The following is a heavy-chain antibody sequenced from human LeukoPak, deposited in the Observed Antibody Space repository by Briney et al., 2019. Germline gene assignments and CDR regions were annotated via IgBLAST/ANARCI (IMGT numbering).Heavy chain of an antibody. CDR1: GGTFSSYA. D-gene: IGHD6-13*01. CDR2: IIPIFGTA. Sequence: ASVKVSCKASGGTFSSYAISWVRQAPGQGLEWMGRIIPIFGTANYAQKFQGRVTITADKSTSTAYMELSSLRSEDTAVYCCGRSGNSSSWYSYYYYMDVWGKGTTVTVSS. J-gene: IGHJ6*03. V-gene: IGHV1-69*06. CDR3: GRSGNSSSWYSYYYYMDV.